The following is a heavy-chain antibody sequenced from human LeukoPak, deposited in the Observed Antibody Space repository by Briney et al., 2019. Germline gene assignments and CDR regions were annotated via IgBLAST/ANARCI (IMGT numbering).Heavy chain of an antibody. Sequence: ASVKVSCKASGYTFTSYYMHWVRQAPGQRLEWMGWINAGNGNTKYSQKFQGRVTITRDTSASTAYMELSSLRSEDTAVYYCASGFGRLPHVDTAMDLWGQGTLVTVSS. J-gene: IGHJ5*02. V-gene: IGHV1-3*01. D-gene: IGHD5-18*01. CDR3: ASGFGRLPHVDTAMDL. CDR2: INAGNGNT. CDR1: GYTFTSYY.